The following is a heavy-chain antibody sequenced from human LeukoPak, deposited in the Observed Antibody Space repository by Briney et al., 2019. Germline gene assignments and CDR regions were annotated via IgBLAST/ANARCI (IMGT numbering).Heavy chain of an antibody. J-gene: IGHJ4*02. D-gene: IGHD5-24*01. CDR3: ARGRWSFDY. CDR1: GFTFSSYE. Sequence: PGGSLRLSCAASGFTFSSYEMNWVRQAPGKGLEWVSSISTSSSYIYYADSVKGRFTISRDNAKNSLYLQMNSLRAEDTAVYYCARGRWSFDYWGQGTLVTVSS. CDR2: ISTSSSYI. V-gene: IGHV3-21*01.